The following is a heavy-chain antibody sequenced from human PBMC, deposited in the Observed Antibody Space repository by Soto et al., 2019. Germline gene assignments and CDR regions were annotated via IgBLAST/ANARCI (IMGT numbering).Heavy chain of an antibody. V-gene: IGHV2-5*01. D-gene: IGHD3-10*01. CDR3: AHRRRVHYGSGSYYDY. CDR1: GFSLSTSGVG. Sequence: QITLKESGPTLVKPTQPLTLTCTFSGFSLSTSGVGVGWIRQPPGKALEWLALIYWNDDKRYSPSLKSRLTITKDTSKNQVVLTMTNMDPVDTATYYCAHRRRVHYGSGSYYDYWGQGTLVTVSS. CDR2: IYWNDDK. J-gene: IGHJ4*02.